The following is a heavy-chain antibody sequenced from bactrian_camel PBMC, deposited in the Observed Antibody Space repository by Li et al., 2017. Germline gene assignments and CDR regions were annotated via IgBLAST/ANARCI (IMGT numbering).Heavy chain of an antibody. J-gene: IGHJ4*01. CDR1: TWNWC. CDR3: AARQPCRVWLGYEDPGEYNI. CDR2: HYTGTATK. Sequence: HVQLVESGGDSVQAGGSLRLSCAVSTWNWCMGWFRQAPGKERAAVAAHYTGTATKYVADSVKGRFDISQDNNKNVLYLEMNNLQPEDTAMYYCAARQPCRVWLGYEDPGEYNIWGQGTQVTVS. V-gene: IGHV3S54*01. D-gene: IGHD5*01.